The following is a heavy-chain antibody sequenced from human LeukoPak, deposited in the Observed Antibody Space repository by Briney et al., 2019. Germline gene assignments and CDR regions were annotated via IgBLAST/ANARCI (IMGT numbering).Heavy chain of an antibody. CDR2: ISGSGGSA. CDR3: AKAADYDSWSGYTYYFDY. V-gene: IGHV3-23*01. D-gene: IGHD3-3*01. J-gene: IGHJ4*02. CDR1: GFTFSSYA. Sequence: GGSLRLSCAASGFTFSSYAMSWVRQAPGKGLEWVSAISGSGGSAYYADSVKGRFTISRDNSKNTLYLQMNSLRAEDTAVYYCAKAADYDSWSGYTYYFDYWGQGTLVTVSS.